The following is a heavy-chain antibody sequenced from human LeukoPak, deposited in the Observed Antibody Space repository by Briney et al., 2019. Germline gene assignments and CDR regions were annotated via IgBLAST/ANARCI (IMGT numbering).Heavy chain of an antibody. CDR1: GGSISSYY. J-gene: IGHJ4*02. D-gene: IGHD3-22*01. CDR3: ARLGEYDSSGYPGDY. CDR2: IYYSGST. V-gene: IGHV4-59*08. Sequence: SETLSLTCTVSGGSISSYYWSWIRQPPGKGLEWIGYIYYSGSTNYNPSLKSRVTISVDTSKNQFSLKLSPVTAADTAVYYCARLGEYDSSGYPGDYWGQGTLVTVSS.